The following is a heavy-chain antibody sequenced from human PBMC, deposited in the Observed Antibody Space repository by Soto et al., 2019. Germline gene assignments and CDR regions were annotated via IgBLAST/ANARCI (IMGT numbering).Heavy chain of an antibody. J-gene: IGHJ6*02. Sequence: QVQLVESGGGLVKPGGSLRLSCAASGFTFSDYYMNWIRQAPGKGLEWVSYISSSGSTIYYAASVKGRFTISRDNAKNSLYLQMNSLRAEDTAVYYCARDLFNGVCQWSDGMDVWCQGTRVTVSS. CDR3: ARDLFNGVCQWSDGMDV. CDR2: ISSSGSTI. D-gene: IGHD2-8*01. CDR1: GFTFSDYY. V-gene: IGHV3-11*01.